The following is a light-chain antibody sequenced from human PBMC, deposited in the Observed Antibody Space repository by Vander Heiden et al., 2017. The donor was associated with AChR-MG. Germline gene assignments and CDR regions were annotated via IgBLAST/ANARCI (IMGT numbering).Light chain of an antibody. J-gene: IGLJ2*01. CDR1: KLGNSY. CDR2: QDN. Sequence: SSELTQPPSVSVSPGQTASITCSGEKLGNSYACWYQQKPGQSPVLVIYQDNQRPSGIPERFSGSNSGNTATLTIGGTQVMDEAYYFCQAWDSSIVVLGGGTKLTVL. CDR3: QAWDSSIVV. V-gene: IGLV3-1*01.